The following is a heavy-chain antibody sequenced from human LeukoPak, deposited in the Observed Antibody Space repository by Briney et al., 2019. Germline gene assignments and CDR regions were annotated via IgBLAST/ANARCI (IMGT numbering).Heavy chain of an antibody. J-gene: IGHJ4*02. V-gene: IGHV3-15*01. CDR3: TTDLNWNYYDSSGSDY. D-gene: IGHD3-22*01. CDR1: GFTFSSYA. Sequence: PGGSLRLSCAGSGFTFSSYAMSWVRQAPGKGLEWVGRIKSKTDGGTTDYAAPVKGRFTISRDDSKNTLYLQMNSLKTEDTAVYYCTTDLNWNYYDSSGSDYWGQGTLVTVSS. CDR2: IKSKTDGGTT.